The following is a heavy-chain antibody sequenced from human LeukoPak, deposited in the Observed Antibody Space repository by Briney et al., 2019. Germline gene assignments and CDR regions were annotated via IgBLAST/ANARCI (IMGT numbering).Heavy chain of an antibody. J-gene: IGHJ4*02. CDR2: IIPIFGTA. V-gene: IGHV1-69*13. D-gene: IGHD5-12*01. Sequence: ASVKVPCKASGGTFSSYAISWVRQAPGQGLEWMGGIIPIFGTANYAQKFQGRVTITADESTSTAYMELSSLRSEDTAVYYCASLRRYSGYDLDYWGQGTLVTVSS. CDR3: ASLRRYSGYDLDY. CDR1: GGTFSSYA.